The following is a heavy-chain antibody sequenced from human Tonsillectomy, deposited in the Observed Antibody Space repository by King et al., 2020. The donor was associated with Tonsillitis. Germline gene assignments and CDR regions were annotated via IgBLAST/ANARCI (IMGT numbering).Heavy chain of an antibody. Sequence: VQLVESGTEVKKPGESLTISCKGSGYRFTSYWVAWVRQMPGKGLEWMGIIYPGDSDTRYSPSFQGQVTISADKSISTAYLQWSSLKASDTAMYYCARHGSSTYWYLDLWGRGSLVTVSS. V-gene: IGHV5-51*01. CDR2: IYPGDSDT. CDR3: ARHGSSTYWYLDL. J-gene: IGHJ2*01. CDR1: GYRFTSYW. D-gene: IGHD2-2*01.